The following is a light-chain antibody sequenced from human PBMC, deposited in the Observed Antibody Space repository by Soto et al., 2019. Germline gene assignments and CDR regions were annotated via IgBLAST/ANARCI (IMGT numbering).Light chain of an antibody. Sequence: EIVLTQSPATLSLSPGERAALSCRASQSVSSYLAWYQQKPGQAPRLLIYDASKRAPGIPARITGSGSGTDFTLTISILEPADFADYFFQQLSVWPSTFVGGTKVEI. CDR2: DAS. CDR1: QSVSSY. CDR3: QQLSVWPST. J-gene: IGKJ4*01. V-gene: IGKV3-11*01.